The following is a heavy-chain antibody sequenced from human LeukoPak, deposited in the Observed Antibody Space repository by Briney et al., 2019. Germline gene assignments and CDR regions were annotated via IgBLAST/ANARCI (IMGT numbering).Heavy chain of an antibody. J-gene: IGHJ5*02. CDR3: TRDSGTYNWFDP. Sequence: GGSLRLSCAASGFTFSGSAIHWVRESSGKGLEWVGQIDKKDKGYATATAYAASVKGRFTISRDDSINTAYLQMKSLKTEDTALYYCTRDSGTYNWFDPWGQGTLVTVSS. CDR2: IDKKDKGYATAT. V-gene: IGHV3-73*01. D-gene: IGHD1-26*01. CDR1: GFTFSGSA.